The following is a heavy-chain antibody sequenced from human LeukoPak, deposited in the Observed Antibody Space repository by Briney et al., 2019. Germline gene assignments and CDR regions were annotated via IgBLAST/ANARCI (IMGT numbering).Heavy chain of an antibody. D-gene: IGHD6-19*01. CDR3: ARAVAGTHWLDP. Sequence: KFQGRVTITRDTSASTAYMELSSLRSEDTAVYYCARAVAGTHWLDPWGQGTLVTVSS. J-gene: IGHJ5*02. V-gene: IGHV1-3*01.